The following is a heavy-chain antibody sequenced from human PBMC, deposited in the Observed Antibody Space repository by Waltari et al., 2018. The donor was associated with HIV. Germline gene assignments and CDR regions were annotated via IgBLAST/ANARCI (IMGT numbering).Heavy chain of an antibody. CDR3: ARLRFHSLYYFDS. Sequence: QLHLQESGPGLVKPSETLSLTCSVSGASISSSSYYWAWIRQPPGKGLEWIGARYYSGTAYYNPSVKSRVSASLDASKNDLSLKLTSVTATDTALYYCARLRFHSLYYFDSWGPGILVTVSS. CDR1: GASISSSSYY. CDR2: RYYSGTA. V-gene: IGHV4-39*01. J-gene: IGHJ4*02. D-gene: IGHD3-16*01.